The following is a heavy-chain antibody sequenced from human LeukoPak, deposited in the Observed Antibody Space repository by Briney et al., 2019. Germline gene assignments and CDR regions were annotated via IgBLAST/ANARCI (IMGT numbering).Heavy chain of an antibody. CDR1: GFTFSKYA. CDR2: ISGSGGST. Sequence: GFSLRLSCPASGFTFSKYAMSWVRQVPGQGLEWVSAISGSGGSTFYADSVKGRFTISRDNSKKTLYLQMNSLRAEDTAVYYCAKAIADSYGSFDYWGQGALVTVSS. J-gene: IGHJ4*02. D-gene: IGHD5-18*01. CDR3: AKAIADSYGSFDY. V-gene: IGHV3-23*01.